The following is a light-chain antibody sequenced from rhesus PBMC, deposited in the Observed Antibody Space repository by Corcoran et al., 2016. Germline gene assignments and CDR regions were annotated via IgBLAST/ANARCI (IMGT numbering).Light chain of an antibody. CDR3: SSYAISRTFI. Sequence: QAAPAQYPSVSGSPGKSVTISCTGTSSDIGGYNRDSLYQQHPGKAPKLMIYEVSKRPSGVSDRFSGANSGNTASLTISGLQAEDESDYYCSSYAISRTFIFGSGTRLTVL. CDR1: SSDIGGYNR. V-gene: IGLV2-13*03. J-gene: IGLJ1*01. CDR2: EVS.